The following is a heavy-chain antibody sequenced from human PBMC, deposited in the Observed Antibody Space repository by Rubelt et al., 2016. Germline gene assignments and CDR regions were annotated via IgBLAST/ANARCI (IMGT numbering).Heavy chain of an antibody. D-gene: IGHD6-13*01. J-gene: IGHJ4*02. CDR1: GGSFSGYY. Sequence: QVQLQQWGAGLLKPSETLSLTCAVYGGSFSGYYWSWIRQPPGKGLEWIGEINHSGSTNYNPSLKSRVTISVDTSKNQFSLTLSSVTAADTALYYCARLYSSTWTPYYFDYWGQGTLVTVSS. V-gene: IGHV4-34*01. CDR3: ARLYSSTWTPYYFDY. CDR2: INHSGST.